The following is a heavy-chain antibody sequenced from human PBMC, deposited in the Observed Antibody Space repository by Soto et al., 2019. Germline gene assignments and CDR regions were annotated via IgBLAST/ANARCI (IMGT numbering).Heavy chain of an antibody. CDR2: IYYSGST. J-gene: IGHJ5*02. Sequence: SETLSLTCTVSGGSISSGDYYWSWIRQPPGKGLEWIGYIYYSGSTYYNPSLKSRVTISVDTSKNQFSLKLSSVTAADTAVYYCARGYDSSGYGPPSWFDPWGQGTLVTVSS. CDR1: GGSISSGDYY. CDR3: ARGYDSSGYGPPSWFDP. V-gene: IGHV4-30-4*01. D-gene: IGHD3-22*01.